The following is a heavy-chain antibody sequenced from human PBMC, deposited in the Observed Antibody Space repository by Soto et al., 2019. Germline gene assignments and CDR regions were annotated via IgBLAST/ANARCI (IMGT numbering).Heavy chain of an antibody. Sequence: SETLSLTCTVSGGSISSGGYYWSWIRQHPGKGLEWIGYIYYRGSTYYNPSLKSRVTISVDTSKNQFSLKLSSVTAADTAVYYCAREFSSGFDYWGQGTLVTVSS. V-gene: IGHV4-31*03. CDR3: AREFSSGFDY. CDR2: IYYRGST. CDR1: GGSISSGGYY. J-gene: IGHJ4*02. D-gene: IGHD6-19*01.